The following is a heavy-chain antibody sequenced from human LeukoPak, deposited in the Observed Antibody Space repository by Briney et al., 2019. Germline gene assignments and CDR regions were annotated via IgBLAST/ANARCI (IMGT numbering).Heavy chain of an antibody. CDR2: INPKSGAT. J-gene: IGHJ5*02. CDR1: GYSFSDYF. D-gene: IGHD3-16*01. Sequence: ASVKVSCKTSGYSFSDYFLHWVRQAPGQGVEWMGWINPKSGATNYAQKFQGKITMTRDTSTNTGNMELSTLTSDDTAIYYCSRAYEYGWFDPWGQGTLVTVSS. CDR3: SRAYEYGWFDP. V-gene: IGHV1-2*02.